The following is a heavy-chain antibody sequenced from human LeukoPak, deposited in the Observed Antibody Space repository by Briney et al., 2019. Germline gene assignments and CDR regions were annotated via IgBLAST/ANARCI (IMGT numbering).Heavy chain of an antibody. V-gene: IGHV1-18*01. Sequence: ASVKVSCKASGYTFTSYGISWVRQAPGQGLEWMGWISAYNGNTNYAQKLQGRVTMTEDTSTDTAYMELSSLRSEDTAVYYCATRYQLIWGEYYFDYWGQGTLVTVSS. CDR2: ISAYNGNT. D-gene: IGHD2-2*01. CDR3: ATRYQLIWGEYYFDY. J-gene: IGHJ4*02. CDR1: GYTFTSYG.